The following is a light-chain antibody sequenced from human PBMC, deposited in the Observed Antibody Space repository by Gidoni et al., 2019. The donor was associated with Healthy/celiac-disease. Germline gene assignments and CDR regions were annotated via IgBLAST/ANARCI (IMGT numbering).Light chain of an antibody. CDR1: QGISSY. V-gene: IGKV1-8*01. Sequence: IRMPPSPSSLSASTGDRVTITCRASQGISSYLAWYQQKPGKVPKLLIYAASTLQSGVPSRFSGSGSGTDFTLTISCLQSEDVATYYCQQYYSYPHTFGQGTKVEIK. CDR3: QQYYSYPHT. J-gene: IGKJ2*01. CDR2: AAS.